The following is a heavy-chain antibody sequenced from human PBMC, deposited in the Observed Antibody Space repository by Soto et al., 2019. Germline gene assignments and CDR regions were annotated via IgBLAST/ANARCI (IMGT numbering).Heavy chain of an antibody. D-gene: IGHD2-2*01. J-gene: IGHJ4*02. CDR3: ARDYLSSKLSLSYFDF. CDR1: GYSFISHY. CDR2: INPSGGSA. V-gene: IGHV1-46*01. Sequence: ASVKVSWKASGYSFISHYIHWVRQAPGQGLEWMGFINPSGGSATLAQKFLGRVTMTRDTSTSTVYMELTILRSEDAAVYYCARDYLSSKLSLSYFDFWGQGTLVTVSS.